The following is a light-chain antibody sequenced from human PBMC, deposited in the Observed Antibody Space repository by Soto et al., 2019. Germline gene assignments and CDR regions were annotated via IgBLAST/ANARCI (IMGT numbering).Light chain of an antibody. CDR3: QKYNSAPRVT. V-gene: IGKV1-27*01. J-gene: IGKJ3*01. CDR2: AAS. CDR1: QGISNY. Sequence: DIQMTQSPSSLSASVGDRVTITCRASQGISNYLAWYQQKPGKVPKLLIYAASTLQSGVPSRFSGSGSGTDFTLTISSLQPEAVATYYCQKYNSAPRVTFGPGTKVDIK.